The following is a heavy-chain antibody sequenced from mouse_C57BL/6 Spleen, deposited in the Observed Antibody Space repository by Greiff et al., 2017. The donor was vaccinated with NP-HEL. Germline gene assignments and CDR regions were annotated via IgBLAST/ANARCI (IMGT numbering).Heavy chain of an antibody. J-gene: IGHJ3*01. Sequence: EVKVVESGGGLVQPGGSLSLSCAASGFTFTDYYMSWVRQPPGKALEWLGFIRNKANGYTTEYSASVKGRFTISRDNSQSILYLQMNALRAEDSATYYCARYMGYDYEWFAYWGQGTLVTVSA. CDR1: GFTFTDYY. CDR2: IRNKANGYTT. D-gene: IGHD2-4*01. V-gene: IGHV7-3*01. CDR3: ARYMGYDYEWFAY.